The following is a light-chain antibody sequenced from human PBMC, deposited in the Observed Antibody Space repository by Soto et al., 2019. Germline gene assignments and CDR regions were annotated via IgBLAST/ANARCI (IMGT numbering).Light chain of an antibody. Sequence: QSALTQPASVSGSPGQSITISCTGTVSDVGGYDSVSWYQQHPGRAPKLIIYGANNRPSGVSNRFSASKSADTASLTISGLQAEDEANYYCCSYTTSTTYVFGTGTKVTVL. V-gene: IGLV2-14*03. J-gene: IGLJ1*01. CDR1: VSDVGGYDS. CDR3: CSYTTSTTYV. CDR2: GAN.